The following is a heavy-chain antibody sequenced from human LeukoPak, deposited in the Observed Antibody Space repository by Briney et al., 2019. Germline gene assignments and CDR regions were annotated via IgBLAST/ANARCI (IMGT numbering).Heavy chain of an antibody. J-gene: IGHJ4*02. V-gene: IGHV1-18*01. Sequence: ASVKVSCKASGYTFSSYGISWVRQAPGQGLEWMGWISAYNGNTNYAQKLQGRVTMTTDTSTSTAYMELRSLRSDDTAVYYCERESPLGYCSSTSCYGHYWGQGTLVTVSS. D-gene: IGHD2-2*01. CDR3: ERESPLGYCSSTSCYGHY. CDR2: ISAYNGNT. CDR1: GYTFSSYG.